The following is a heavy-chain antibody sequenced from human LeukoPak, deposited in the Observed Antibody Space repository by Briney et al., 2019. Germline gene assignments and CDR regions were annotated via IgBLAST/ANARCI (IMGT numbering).Heavy chain of an antibody. V-gene: IGHV1-69*04. CDR1: GGTFSSYA. D-gene: IGHD3-3*01. CDR3: ARSGRFLGWLFHKSVNDY. CDR2: IIPILGIA. J-gene: IGHJ4*02. Sequence: ASVKVSCKASGGTFSSYAISWVRQAPGQGLEWMGRIIPILGIANYAQKFQGRVTITADKSTSTAYMELSSLRSEDTAVYYCARSGRFLGWLFHKSVNDYWGQGTLVTVSS.